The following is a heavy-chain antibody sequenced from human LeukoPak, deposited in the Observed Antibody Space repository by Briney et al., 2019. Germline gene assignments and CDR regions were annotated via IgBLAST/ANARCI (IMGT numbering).Heavy chain of an antibody. CDR3: ARGEDDYVWGSYRFDY. CDR2: ISYDGSNK. V-gene: IGHV3-30*04. CDR1: GFTFSSYA. D-gene: IGHD3-16*02. Sequence: GRSLRLSCAASGFTFSSYAMHWVRQAPGKGLEWVAVISYDGSNKYYADSVKGRFTTSRDNSKNTLYLQMNSLRAEDTAVYYCARGEDDYVWGSYRFDYWGQGTLVTVSS. J-gene: IGHJ4*02.